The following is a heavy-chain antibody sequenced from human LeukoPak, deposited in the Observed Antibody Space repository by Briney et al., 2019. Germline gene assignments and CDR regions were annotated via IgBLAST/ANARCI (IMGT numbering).Heavy chain of an antibody. CDR3: ARDSLMRYYDSSGYYRARFVDY. D-gene: IGHD3-22*01. CDR2: ISSSSDNI. CDR1: GFTFSSYT. J-gene: IGHJ4*02. Sequence: TGGSLRLSCAASGFTFSSYTMNWVRQAPGKGLEWVSYISSSSDNIYYADSVKGRFTISRDNAKRSVYLQMNSLRNEDTAVYYCARDSLMRYYDSSGYYRARFVDYWGQGTLVTVSS. V-gene: IGHV3-48*02.